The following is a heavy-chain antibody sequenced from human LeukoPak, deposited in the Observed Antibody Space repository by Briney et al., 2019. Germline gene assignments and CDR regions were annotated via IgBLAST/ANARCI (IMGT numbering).Heavy chain of an antibody. CDR2: INEDGSTT. D-gene: IGHD1-26*01. V-gene: IGHV3-74*01. Sequence: GGSLRLSCAASGFTFSSNWMHWVRQAPGKGLVWVSRINEDGSTTDYADSVQGRSTIFRDNAKNTLYLQMNSLRAEDTAVYYCVRDLGGRSGHWGQGTLVTVSS. J-gene: IGHJ4*02. CDR1: GFTFSSNW. CDR3: VRDLGGRSGH.